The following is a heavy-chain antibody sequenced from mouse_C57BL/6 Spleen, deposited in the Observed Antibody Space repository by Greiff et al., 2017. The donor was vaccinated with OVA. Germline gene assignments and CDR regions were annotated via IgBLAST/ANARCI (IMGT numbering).Heavy chain of an antibody. CDR1: GYTFTDYY. CDR2: INPYNGGT. Sequence: SGPVLVKPGASVKMSCKASGYTFTDYYMNWVKQSHGKSLEWIGVINPYNGGTSYNQKFKGKATLTVDKSSSTAYMELNSLTSEDSAVYYCARRDYGSSFDYWGQGTTLTVSS. CDR3: ARRDYGSSFDY. D-gene: IGHD1-1*01. J-gene: IGHJ2*01. V-gene: IGHV1-19*01.